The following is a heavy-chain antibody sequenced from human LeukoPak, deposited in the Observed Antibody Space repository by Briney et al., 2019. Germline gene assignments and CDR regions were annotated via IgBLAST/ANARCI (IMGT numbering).Heavy chain of an antibody. Sequence: GGPLRLSCAASEINVTTNYMTWIRQAPGKGLEWVSLIYGDNAAYYAESVRGRFIISRDSLKNTLFLQMNSLRTEDTAVYYCVSSTGQQFIPYDYWGHGTHVTVSS. CDR1: EINVTTNY. CDR3: VSSTGQQFIPYDY. V-gene: IGHV3-66*02. D-gene: IGHD6-13*01. CDR2: IYGDNAA. J-gene: IGHJ4*01.